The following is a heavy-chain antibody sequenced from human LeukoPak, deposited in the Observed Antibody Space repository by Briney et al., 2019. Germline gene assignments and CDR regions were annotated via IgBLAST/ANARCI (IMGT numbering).Heavy chain of an antibody. J-gene: IGHJ4*02. CDR3: IVLAVAGTFGFDY. CDR2: IRYDGSNE. V-gene: IGHV3-30*02. CDR1: GFSFSDYG. D-gene: IGHD6-19*01. Sequence: GGSLRLSCVTAGFSFSDYGMHWVRQAPGKGLEWVAYIRYDGSNENYADSVKGRFTISRDNAKNSLYLQMNSLRAEDTAVYYCIVLAVAGTFGFDYWGQGTLVTVSS.